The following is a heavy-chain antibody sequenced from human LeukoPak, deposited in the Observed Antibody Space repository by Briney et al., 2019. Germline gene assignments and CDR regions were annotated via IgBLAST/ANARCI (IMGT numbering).Heavy chain of an antibody. J-gene: IGHJ6*02. CDR3: ARLVSASSIAARYYYYYYGMDV. Sequence: SQTLSLTCTVSGGSISSGGYYWSWIRQHPGKGLEWIGYIYYSGSTYYNPSLKSRVTISVDTSKNLFSLKLSSVTAADTAVYYCARLVSASSIAARYYYYYYGMDVWGQGTTVTVSS. CDR2: IYYSGST. V-gene: IGHV4-31*03. D-gene: IGHD6-6*01. CDR1: GGSISSGGYY.